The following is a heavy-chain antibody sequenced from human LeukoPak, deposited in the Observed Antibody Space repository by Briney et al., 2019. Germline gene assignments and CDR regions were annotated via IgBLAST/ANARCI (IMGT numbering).Heavy chain of an antibody. CDR1: GGTFSSYA. D-gene: IGHD2-15*01. V-gene: IGHV3-30-3*01. Sequence: GRSLRLSCAASGGTFSSYAMHWVRQAPGKGLEWVAVISYDGSKKYYANSVKGRCTISRDNSKNTQYPQMNSLRAEDTAVYYGANSPYCSGGNWHFHGMGVWGQGATVTVAS. CDR3: ANSPYCSGGNWHFHGMGV. CDR2: ISYDGSKK. J-gene: IGHJ6*02.